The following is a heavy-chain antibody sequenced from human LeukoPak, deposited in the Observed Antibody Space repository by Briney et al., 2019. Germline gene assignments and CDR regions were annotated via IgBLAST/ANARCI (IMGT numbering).Heavy chain of an antibody. D-gene: IGHD3-16*01. V-gene: IGHV4-59*08. CDR2: IYYSGST. CDR3: ARRRWGPFDY. J-gene: IGHJ4*02. CDR1: GGSINSYY. Sequence: SETLSLTCAVSGGSINSYYWSWIRQPPGKGLEWIGYIYYSGSTNYNPSLKSRVTIPVDTSKNQFSLKLSSVTAADTAVYYCARRRWGPFDYWGQGTLVTVSS.